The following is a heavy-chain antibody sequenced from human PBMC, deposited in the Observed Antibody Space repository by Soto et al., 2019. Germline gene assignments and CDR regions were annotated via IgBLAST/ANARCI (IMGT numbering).Heavy chain of an antibody. CDR3: ARDLRKGRYCDY. CDR2: IRSDGSNE. Sequence: QVQLVESGGGVVQPGRSLRLSCAASGFSFSNYGMHWVRQAPDTGLEWVALIRSDGSNEDYADFVKGRFTISRDNSKNTLYLEMNSLRAEDTAIYYCARDLRKGRYCDYWGQGTLVAVS. V-gene: IGHV3-33*01. CDR1: GFSFSNYG. D-gene: IGHD3-10*01. J-gene: IGHJ4*02.